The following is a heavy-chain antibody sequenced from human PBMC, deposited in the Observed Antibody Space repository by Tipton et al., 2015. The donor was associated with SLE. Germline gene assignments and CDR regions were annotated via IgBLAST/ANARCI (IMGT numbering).Heavy chain of an antibody. Sequence: SLRLSCAASGFTFSSYEMNWVRQAPGKGLEWVSYISRSGSTIYYADSVKGRFTISRDNAKNSLYLQMNSLRAEDTAVYYCARDGGGYCTNGVCYLFDYWGQGSLVTVSS. J-gene: IGHJ4*02. CDR2: ISRSGSTI. V-gene: IGHV3-48*03. CDR3: ARDGGGYCTNGVCYLFDY. CDR1: GFTFSSYE. D-gene: IGHD2-8*01.